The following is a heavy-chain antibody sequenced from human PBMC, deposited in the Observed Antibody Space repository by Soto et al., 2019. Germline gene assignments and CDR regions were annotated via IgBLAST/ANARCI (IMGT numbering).Heavy chain of an antibody. V-gene: IGHV5-51*01. CDR1: GYTFTSYW. CDR2: IYPGGSDT. D-gene: IGHD3-22*01. J-gene: IGHJ4*02. CDR3: AKTSKYYYDSCGSLDY. Sequence: GESLNISCQGSGYTFTSYWVAWVRQMPGKGLEWMGIIYPGGSDTAYSPSFQGQVTISADKSISTAYLQWSSLKASDTAMYYCAKTSKYYYDSCGSLDYWGQGTLVTVSS.